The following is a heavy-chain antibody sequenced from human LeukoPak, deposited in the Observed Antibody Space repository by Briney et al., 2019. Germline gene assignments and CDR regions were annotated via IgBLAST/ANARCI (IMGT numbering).Heavy chain of an antibody. CDR3: AVPLAPGYYYYDIGV. V-gene: IGHV1-69*06. J-gene: IGHJ6*04. D-gene: IGHD1-1*01. CDR2: IIPIFGTA. Sequence: ASVKVSCKASGDTFSSYAINWVRQAPGQGLEWMGSIIPIFGTATYAQKFQGRVTITADKSTSTAYMVLSSLRSEDTVVYYCAVPLAPGYYYYDIGVGGKGNTVTVS. CDR1: GDTFSSYA.